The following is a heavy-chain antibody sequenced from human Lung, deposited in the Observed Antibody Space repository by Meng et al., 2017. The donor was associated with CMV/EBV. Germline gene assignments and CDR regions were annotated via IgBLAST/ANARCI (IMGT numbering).Heavy chain of an antibody. CDR2: ISCGSDYM. CDR3: TKDRGLASGWFIH. J-gene: IGHJ4*02. CDR1: GFTFSSYT. Sequence: GGSLRLXCVASGFTFSSYTMNWVRQAPGKGLEWVSSISCGSDYMYYADSMKGRVTISRDNAKNSLFLQLNSLRAEDTAVYYCTKDRGLASGWFIHWGQGNXVNGSS. D-gene: IGHD6-13*01. V-gene: IGHV3-21*01.